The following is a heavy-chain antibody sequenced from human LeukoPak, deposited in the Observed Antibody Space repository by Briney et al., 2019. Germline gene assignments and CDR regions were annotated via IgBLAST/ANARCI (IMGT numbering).Heavy chain of an antibody. CDR1: GFTFDDYA. V-gene: IGHV3-9*01. CDR3: AKDLYCGGDCYRSEYYGMDV. J-gene: IGHJ6*02. CDR2: ISWNSGSI. Sequence: GRSLRLSCAASGFTFDDYAMHWVRQAPGKGLEWVSGISWNSGSIGYADSVKGRFTISRDNAKNSLYLQMNSLRAEDTALYYCAKDLYCGGDCYRSEYYGMDVWGQGTTVTVSS. D-gene: IGHD2-21*02.